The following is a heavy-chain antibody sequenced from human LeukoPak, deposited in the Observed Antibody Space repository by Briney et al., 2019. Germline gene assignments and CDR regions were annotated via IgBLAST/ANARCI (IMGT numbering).Heavy chain of an antibody. CDR3: ARVGIVGATTDAFDI. D-gene: IGHD1-26*01. J-gene: IGHJ3*02. Sequence: SETLSLTCTVSGGSISSSSYYWGWIRQPPGKGLEWIGSIYYSGSTYYNPSLKSRVTISVGTSKNQFSLKLSSVTAADTAVYYCARVGIVGATTDAFDIWGQGTMVTVSS. CDR1: GGSISSSSYY. V-gene: IGHV4-39*01. CDR2: IYYSGST.